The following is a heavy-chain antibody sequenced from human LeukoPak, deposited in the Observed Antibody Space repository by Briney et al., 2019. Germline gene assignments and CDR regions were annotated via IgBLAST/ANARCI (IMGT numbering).Heavy chain of an antibody. D-gene: IGHD3-16*01. Sequence: GASVKVPCKASGYTFTGYYMHWVRQAPGQGLEWMGWINPNSGGTNYAQKFQGRVTMARDTSISTAYMELSRLRSDDTAVYYCATMGDYAMRPFDYWGQGTLVTVSS. V-gene: IGHV1-2*02. CDR3: ATMGDYAMRPFDY. CDR2: INPNSGGT. CDR1: GYTFTGYY. J-gene: IGHJ4*02.